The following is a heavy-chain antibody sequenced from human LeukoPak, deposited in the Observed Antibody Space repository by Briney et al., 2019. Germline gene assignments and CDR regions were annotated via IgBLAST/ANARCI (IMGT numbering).Heavy chain of an antibody. J-gene: IGHJ5*01. CDR2: ISSGGRHT. V-gene: IGHV3-21*01. Sequence: GGSLRLSCAPSGFTFSIYSMKWVRQAPGKTLECVSSISSGGRHTYYADSVKGRFTISRDNAKNSLFLHINSLRADDTAVYYCARESFDSWGQGVLVIVSS. CDR1: GFTFSIYS. CDR3: ARESFDS.